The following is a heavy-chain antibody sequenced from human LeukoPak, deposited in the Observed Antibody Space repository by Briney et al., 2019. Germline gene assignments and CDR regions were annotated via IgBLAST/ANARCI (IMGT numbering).Heavy chain of an antibody. J-gene: IGHJ2*01. Sequence: GGSLRLSCAASGFTFTNYAMHWVRQAPGKGLEWVAVISYDETNKYYEDSVKGRFTISRDSSKNTLYLQMSSLRDEGTAVYYCAKNNDYGGSYWYFDLWGRGTLVTVSS. D-gene: IGHD4-23*01. CDR3: AKNNDYGGSYWYFDL. V-gene: IGHV3-30*04. CDR2: ISYDETNK. CDR1: GFTFTNYA.